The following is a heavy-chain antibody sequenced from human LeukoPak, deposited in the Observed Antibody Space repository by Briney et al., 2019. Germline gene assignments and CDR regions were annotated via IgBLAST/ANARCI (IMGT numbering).Heavy chain of an antibody. CDR3: ARVDCSGGSCYFDY. D-gene: IGHD2-15*01. CDR2: VNSDGSST. J-gene: IGHJ4*02. V-gene: IGHV3-74*01. CDR1: GFTFSRYW. Sequence: GGSLRLTCAASGFTFSRYWMHWVRQTPGKGLVWVSRVNSDGSSTRYADSVKGRFTISRDNAKNTLDLQMSSLRAEDTAVYYCARVDCSGGSCYFDYWGQGTLVTVSS.